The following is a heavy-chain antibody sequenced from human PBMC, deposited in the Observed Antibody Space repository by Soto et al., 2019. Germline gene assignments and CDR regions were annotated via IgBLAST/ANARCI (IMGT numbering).Heavy chain of an antibody. CDR3: VRGEGGWETY. Sequence: EVQLMESGGGLVQPGGSLRLSCAASGFTFSSYWMHWTRQAPRKGLVWVSRINSDGSITTYADSVKGRFTISRDNAKNTLYLQMNSLRAEDTAVYYCVRGEGGWETYWGQGTLVTVSS. CDR2: INSDGSIT. CDR1: GFTFSSYW. D-gene: IGHD6-19*01. V-gene: IGHV3-74*01. J-gene: IGHJ4*02.